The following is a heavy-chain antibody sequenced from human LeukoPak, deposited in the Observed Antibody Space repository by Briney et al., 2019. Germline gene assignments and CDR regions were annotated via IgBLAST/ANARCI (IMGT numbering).Heavy chain of an antibody. CDR3: ARPYYYDSSGYPDAFDI. J-gene: IGHJ3*02. D-gene: IGHD3-22*01. Sequence: ASVKVSCKASGYTFTSYGISWVRQAPGQGLEWMGWISAYNGNTNYAQKLQGRVTMTTDTSTGTAYMELRSLRSDDTAVYYCARPYYYDSSGYPDAFDIWGQGTMVTVSS. CDR2: ISAYNGNT. V-gene: IGHV1-18*01. CDR1: GYTFTSYG.